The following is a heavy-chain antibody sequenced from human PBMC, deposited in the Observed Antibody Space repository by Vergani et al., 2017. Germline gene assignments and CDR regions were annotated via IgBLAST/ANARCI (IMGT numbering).Heavy chain of an antibody. Sequence: QVQLVQSGAEVKKPGASVKVSCKASGYTFTSYYMHWVRQAPGQGLEWMGIINPSGGSTSYAQKFQGRVTMTRDTSTSTVYMELSSLRSEDTAVYYCARVRKQQLVQRNYYYYYMDVWGKGTTVTVSS. J-gene: IGHJ6*03. CDR2: INPSGGST. D-gene: IGHD6-13*01. V-gene: IGHV1-46*01. CDR1: GYTFTSYY. CDR3: ARVRKQQLVQRNYYYYYMDV.